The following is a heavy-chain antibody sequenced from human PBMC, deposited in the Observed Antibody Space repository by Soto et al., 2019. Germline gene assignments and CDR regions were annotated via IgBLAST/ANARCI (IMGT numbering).Heavy chain of an antibody. CDR2: ISSSVRDT. CDR1: GFTFRSYA. J-gene: IGHJ4*02. Sequence: EVHLLESGGGLVQPGGSLRLSCAASGFTFRSYAMNWVRQAPGKGLEWVSSISSSVRDTYYADSVKGRFTISRDNSENTLYLQMNSLGAADTAVYFCAKGINSGNYYYFDYWGQGTLVTVSS. D-gene: IGHD1-26*01. V-gene: IGHV3-23*01. CDR3: AKGINSGNYYYFDY.